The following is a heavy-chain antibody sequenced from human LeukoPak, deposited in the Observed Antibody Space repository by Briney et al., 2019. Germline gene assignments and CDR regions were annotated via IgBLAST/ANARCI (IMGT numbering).Heavy chain of an antibody. CDR2: IIPIFGTA. J-gene: IGHJ4*02. CDR3: ARVNLDRDSSGFAFDY. D-gene: IGHD3-22*01. Sequence: SVKVSCKASGGTFSSYAISWVRQAPGQGLEWMGGIIPIFGTANYAQKFQGRVTITTDEYTSTAYMELSSLRSVDTAVYYCARVNLDRDSSGFAFDYWGQGTLVTVSS. CDR1: GGTFSSYA. V-gene: IGHV1-69*05.